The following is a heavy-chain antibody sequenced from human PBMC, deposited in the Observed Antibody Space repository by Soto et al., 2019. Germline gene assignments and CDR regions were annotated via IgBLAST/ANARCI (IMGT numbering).Heavy chain of an antibody. Sequence: SETLSRTCTVSGGSISSYYWSWIRQPPGKGLEWIGYIYYSGSTNYNPSLKSRVTISVDTSKNQFSLKLSSVTAADTAVYYCARRYGASFDYWGQGTPVTVSS. CDR1: GGSISSYY. V-gene: IGHV4-59*01. D-gene: IGHD4-17*01. J-gene: IGHJ4*02. CDR2: IYYSGST. CDR3: ARRYGASFDY.